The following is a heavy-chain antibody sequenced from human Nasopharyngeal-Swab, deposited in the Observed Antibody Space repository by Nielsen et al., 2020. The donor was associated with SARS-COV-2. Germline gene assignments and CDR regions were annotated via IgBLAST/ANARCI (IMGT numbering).Heavy chain of an antibody. CDR1: GFTFSAYT. J-gene: IGHJ3*02. CDR3: ADELVAVPAAYM. Sequence: GESLKISCVGSGFTFSAYTINWVRQAPGKGLEWVSSISSSGTSTHYAESVKGRFAISRDNAKSSVFLQMNSLGVEDTAVYYCADELVAVPAAYMWGQGTMVTVSS. CDR2: ISSSGTST. V-gene: IGHV3-21*01. D-gene: IGHD2-15*01.